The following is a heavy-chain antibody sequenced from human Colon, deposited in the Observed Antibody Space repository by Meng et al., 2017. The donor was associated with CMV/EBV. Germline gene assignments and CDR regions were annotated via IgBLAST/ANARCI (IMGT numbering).Heavy chain of an antibody. V-gene: IGHV1-2*02. Sequence: YTFTDYYIHMVRQAPGQGREWMGWIDPKSGGKKYPQAFQGRVTMSSDTSMTTAYLDISGLRSDDTAIYYCARSEFWNSFYKHIDFDSWGQGTLVTVSS. CDR2: IDPKSGGK. D-gene: IGHD3/OR15-3a*01. CDR3: ARSEFWNSFYKHIDFDS. CDR1: YTFTDYY. J-gene: IGHJ4*02.